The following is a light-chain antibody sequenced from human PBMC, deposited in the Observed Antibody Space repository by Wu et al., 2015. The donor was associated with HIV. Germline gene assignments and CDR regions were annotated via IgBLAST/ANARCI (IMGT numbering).Light chain of an antibody. CDR1: QSVTVTGDDY. J-gene: IGKJ5*01. Sequence: EIVLTQSPDTLSVSPGETATLSCRTSQSVTVTGDDYVAWYQQKPGQAPRLLIHSASTRATDIPDRFSGRGSGTDLTLTIAKVESDDFAIYHCQQYGGSSPTFGQGTRLDMK. CDR2: SAS. CDR3: QQYGGSSPT. V-gene: IGKV3-20*01.